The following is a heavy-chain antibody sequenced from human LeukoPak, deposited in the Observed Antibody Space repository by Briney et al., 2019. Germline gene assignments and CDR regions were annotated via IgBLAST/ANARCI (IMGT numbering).Heavy chain of an antibody. CDR2: ISSSGSTI. D-gene: IGHD5-24*01. Sequence: GGSLRLSCAASGFTFSSYEMNWVRQAPEKGLEWVSYISSSGSTIYYADSVKGRFTISRDNAKNSLYLQMNSLRAEDTAVYYCARDRRWLQRFDYWGQGTLVTVSS. CDR1: GFTFSSYE. J-gene: IGHJ4*02. CDR3: ARDRRWLQRFDY. V-gene: IGHV3-48*03.